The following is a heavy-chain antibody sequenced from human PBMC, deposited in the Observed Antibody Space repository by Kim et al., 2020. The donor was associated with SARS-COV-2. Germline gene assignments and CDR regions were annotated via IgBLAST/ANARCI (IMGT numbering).Heavy chain of an antibody. V-gene: IGHV3-23*01. D-gene: IGHD6-13*01. CDR3: AKGYSSSWYAPETDY. J-gene: IGHJ4*02. Sequence: DSVKGRFTISRDNSKNTLYLQMNSLRAEDTAVYYCAKGYSSSWYAPETDYWGQGTLVTVSS.